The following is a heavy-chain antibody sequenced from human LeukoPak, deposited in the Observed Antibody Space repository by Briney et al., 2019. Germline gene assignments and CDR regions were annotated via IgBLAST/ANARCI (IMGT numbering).Heavy chain of an antibody. CDR3: ARIDTSGYNGSSFDY. CDR1: GGSISSYY. Sequence: PETLSLTCTVSGGSISSYYWSWIRQPPEKGLEFIGYIYYSGNTNYNPSLKSRVTISVDTSKNQFSLKLSSVTAADTAVYYCARIDTSGYNGSSFDYWGQGTLVTVSS. D-gene: IGHD3-22*01. V-gene: IGHV4-59*12. CDR2: IYYSGNT. J-gene: IGHJ4*02.